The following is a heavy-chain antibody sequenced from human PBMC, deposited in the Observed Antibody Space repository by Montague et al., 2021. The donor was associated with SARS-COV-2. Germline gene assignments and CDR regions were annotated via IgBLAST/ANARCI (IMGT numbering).Heavy chain of an antibody. J-gene: IGHJ3*02. V-gene: IGHV4-34*01. Sequence: SETLSLTCAVYGGSFSGSFWTWIRQPPGKGLEWLGEINHRGTTEYNPSVESRVLMSVDTSKNQFALRLTSVTVADTAVYYCATTGGFSEILADYDNPRDVPVRHRQKDGKPPRRAFDSWGQVQLVTVSS. CDR3: ATTGGFSEILADYDNPRDVPVRHRQKDGKPPRRAFDS. CDR1: GGSFSGSF. D-gene: IGHD3-9*01. CDR2: INHRGTT.